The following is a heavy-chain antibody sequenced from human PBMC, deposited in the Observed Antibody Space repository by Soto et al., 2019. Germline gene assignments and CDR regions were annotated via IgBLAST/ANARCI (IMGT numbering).Heavy chain of an antibody. V-gene: IGHV5-51*01. CDR2: IYPDDSET. J-gene: IGHJ4*02. CDR1: GYSFTSYC. D-gene: IGHD6-19*01. CDR3: ARAPYTSAWYLYFDD. Sequence: PGESLKISCKGSGYSFTSYCIAWVRQMPGKGLEWMGIIYPDDSETRYSPSFQGQVTISADESISTAYLQWSSLEASDTAIYYCARAPYTSAWYLYFDDWGQGTLVT.